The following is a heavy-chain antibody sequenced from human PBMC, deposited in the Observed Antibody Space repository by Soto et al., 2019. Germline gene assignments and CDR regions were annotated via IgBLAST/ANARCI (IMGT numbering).Heavy chain of an antibody. J-gene: IGHJ6*03. V-gene: IGHV4-59*08. CDR1: GGSISSYY. CDR3: ARGPYGDYDYYYYYYMDV. CDR2: IYYSGST. D-gene: IGHD4-17*01. Sequence: SETLSLTCTVSGGSISSYYWSWIRQPPGKGLEWIGYIYYSGSTNYNPSLKSRVTISVDTSKNQFSLKLSSVTAADTAVYYCARGPYGDYDYYYYYYMDVWGKGTTVTVSS.